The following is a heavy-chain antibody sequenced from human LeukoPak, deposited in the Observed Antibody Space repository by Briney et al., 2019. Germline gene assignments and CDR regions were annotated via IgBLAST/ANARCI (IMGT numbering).Heavy chain of an antibody. D-gene: IGHD1-26*01. CDR3: ARLLTDAFDI. CDR1: GGSFSGYF. Sequence: SETLSLTCAVNGGSFSGYFWSWIRQPPGKGLEWIGEINHSGSTYYNASLKSRITISVDTSKNQFSLKLSSVTAADTAVYYCARLLTDAFDIWGQGTMVTVSS. J-gene: IGHJ3*02. V-gene: IGHV4-34*01. CDR2: INHSGST.